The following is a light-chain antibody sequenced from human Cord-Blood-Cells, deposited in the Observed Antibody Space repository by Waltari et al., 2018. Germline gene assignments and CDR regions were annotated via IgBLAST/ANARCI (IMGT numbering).Light chain of an antibody. CDR2: DVS. CDR3: SSYTSDSTV. CDR1: SSDVGGYNY. Sequence: QSALTQPASVSGSPGQSITISCTGTSSDVGGYNYVSWYQQHPGKAPKLMVYDVSNLPSGVSNRFSGSKSGNTASLTISGLQAEDEADYYCSSYTSDSTVFGGGTKLTVL. V-gene: IGLV2-14*01. J-gene: IGLJ2*01.